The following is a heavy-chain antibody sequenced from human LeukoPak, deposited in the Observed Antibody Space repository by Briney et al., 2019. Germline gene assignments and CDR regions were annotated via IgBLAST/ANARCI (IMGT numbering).Heavy chain of an antibody. Sequence: SVKVSCKASGCTFSSYAISWVRQAPGQGLEWMGGIIPLFGTANYAQKFQGRVTITADESTSTAYMELSSLRSEDTAVYYCARGGNVVVPAALFPVGYYYYMDVWGKGTTVTVSS. V-gene: IGHV1-69*13. CDR3: ARGGNVVVPAALFPVGYYYYMDV. CDR2: IIPLFGTA. CDR1: GCTFSSYA. J-gene: IGHJ6*03. D-gene: IGHD2-2*01.